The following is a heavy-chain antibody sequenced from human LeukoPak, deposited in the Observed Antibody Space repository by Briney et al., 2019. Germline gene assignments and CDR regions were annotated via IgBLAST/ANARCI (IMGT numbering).Heavy chain of an antibody. V-gene: IGHV3-9*01. CDR1: GFNFNAYA. CDR3: ARGPISGWSADY. Sequence: PGRSLRLSCDASGFNFNAYAMHWVRQAPGKGLEWVSGISWHSANIDYADSVKGRFTISRDNAKNSLYLQMNSLRDEDTAVYYCARGPISGWSADYWGQGTLVTVSS. J-gene: IGHJ4*02. D-gene: IGHD6-19*01. CDR2: ISWHSANI.